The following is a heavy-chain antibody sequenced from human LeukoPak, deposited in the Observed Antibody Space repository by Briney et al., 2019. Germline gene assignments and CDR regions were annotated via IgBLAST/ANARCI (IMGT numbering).Heavy chain of an antibody. Sequence: GGSLRLSCAASGFTFSSYSMNWVRQAPGKGLEWVSYISSGSNTIYYADSVKGRFTISRDNAKNSLYLQMNSLRDEDTAQYYCARVVNGRFGEFLDYWGQGTLVIVSS. D-gene: IGHD3-10*01. CDR3: ARVVNGRFGEFLDY. CDR1: GFTFSSYS. CDR2: ISSGSNTI. V-gene: IGHV3-48*02. J-gene: IGHJ4*02.